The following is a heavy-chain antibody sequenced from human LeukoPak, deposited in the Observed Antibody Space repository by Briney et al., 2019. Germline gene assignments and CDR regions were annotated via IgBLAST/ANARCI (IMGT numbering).Heavy chain of an antibody. CDR1: GFTFSDYY. Sequence: PGGSLRLSCAASGFTFSDYYMSWIRQAPGEGLEWVSYISSSASTIYYADSVRGRFTISRDNARNSLYLQMNSLRAEDTAVYYCARSSGYQLLYGYYYYMDVWGKGTTVTVSS. D-gene: IGHD2-2*02. V-gene: IGHV3-11*04. J-gene: IGHJ6*03. CDR3: ARSSGYQLLYGYYYYMDV. CDR2: ISSSASTI.